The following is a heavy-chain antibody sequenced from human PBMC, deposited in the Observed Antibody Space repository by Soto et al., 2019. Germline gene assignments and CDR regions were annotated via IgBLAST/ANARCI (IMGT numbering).Heavy chain of an antibody. V-gene: IGHV4-31*03. CDR1: GGSISSGGYY. Sequence: PSETLSLTCTVSGGSISSGGYYWSWIRQHPGKGLEWIGYIYYSGSTYYNPSLKSRVTISVDTSKNQFSLKLSSVTAADTAVYYCARVRDYGDYLSDFDYWGQGTLVTVSS. CDR2: IYYSGST. CDR3: ARVRDYGDYLSDFDY. D-gene: IGHD4-17*01. J-gene: IGHJ4*02.